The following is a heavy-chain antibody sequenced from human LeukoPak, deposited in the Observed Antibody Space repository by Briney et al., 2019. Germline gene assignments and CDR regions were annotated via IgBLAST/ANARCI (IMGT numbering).Heavy chain of an antibody. Sequence: ASVKVCCTASGYTFTNYGISWVRQAPGQGLEWMGWISAYNGNTNYAQKLQGRVTMTTDTSTSTAYMELRSLRSDDTAVYFCARDRVAGSFSYYGMDVWGQGTTVTVSS. J-gene: IGHJ6*02. CDR2: ISAYNGNT. V-gene: IGHV1-18*01. D-gene: IGHD6-19*01. CDR3: ARDRVAGSFSYYGMDV. CDR1: GYTFTNYG.